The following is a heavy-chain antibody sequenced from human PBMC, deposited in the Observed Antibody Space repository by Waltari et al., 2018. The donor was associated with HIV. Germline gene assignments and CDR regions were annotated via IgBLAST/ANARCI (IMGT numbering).Heavy chain of an antibody. Sequence: QESGPGLVKPSETLSLTCTVSGGSISTSSYYWGWIRQPPGKGLESIGNIYYRGNTFYNSSLNSRVTMSVDTSRNQFSLNLSSVTAADTAVYYCARVARRGLVWGSPWYYGMDVWGQGTTVTVSS. CDR3: ARVARRGLVWGSPWYYGMDV. CDR2: IYYRGNT. J-gene: IGHJ6*02. D-gene: IGHD7-27*01. CDR1: GGSISTSSYY. V-gene: IGHV4-39*01.